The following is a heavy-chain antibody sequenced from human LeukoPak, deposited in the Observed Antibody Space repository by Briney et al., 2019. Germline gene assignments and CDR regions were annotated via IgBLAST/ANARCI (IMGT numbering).Heavy chain of an antibody. CDR2: IIPIFGTA. V-gene: IGHV1-69*06. J-gene: IGHJ6*03. CDR3: AAGLPIYYYYYYMDV. D-gene: IGHD3-9*01. Sequence: SLKVSCKASGGTFSSYAISWVRQAPGQGLEWMGRIIPIFGTANYAQKFQGRVTITADKSTSTAYMELSSLRPEDTAVYYCAAGLPIYYYYYYMDVWGKGTTVTASS. CDR1: GGTFSSYA.